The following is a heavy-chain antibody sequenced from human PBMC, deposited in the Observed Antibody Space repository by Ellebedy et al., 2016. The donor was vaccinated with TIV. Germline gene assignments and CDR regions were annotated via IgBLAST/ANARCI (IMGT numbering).Heavy chain of an antibody. J-gene: IGHJ4*02. V-gene: IGHV3-23*01. D-gene: IGHD3-10*01. CDR3: ARDSILTMVRGVFADY. Sequence: PGGSLRLSCAASGFTFSSYAMSWVRQAPGKGLEWVGAISGSGGSTYYADSVKGLFTISRDNSKNTLYLQMNSLRAEGTAVYYCARDSILTMVRGVFADYWGQGTLVTVSS. CDR2: ISGSGGST. CDR1: GFTFSSYA.